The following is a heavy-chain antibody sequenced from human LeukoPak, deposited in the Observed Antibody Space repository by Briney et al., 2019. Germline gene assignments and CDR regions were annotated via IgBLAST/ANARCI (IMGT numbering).Heavy chain of an antibody. CDR3: ARDQDYSFSI. CDR2: IIPIFGTA. J-gene: IGHJ4*02. D-gene: IGHD4-11*01. CDR1: GGTFSSYA. V-gene: IGHV1-69*05. Sequence: RGASVKVSCKASGGTFSSYAISWVRQAPGQGLEWMGGIIPIFGTANYAQKFQGRVTITTDESTSTAYMELSGLRSEDTAVYYCARDQDYSFSIWGQGTLVTVSS.